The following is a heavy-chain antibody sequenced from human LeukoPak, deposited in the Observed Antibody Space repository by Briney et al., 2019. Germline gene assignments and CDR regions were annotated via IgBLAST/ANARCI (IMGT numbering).Heavy chain of an antibody. CDR2: INQGGTEE. CDR1: GFTFTIHY. J-gene: IGHJ5*02. CDR3: ARGRDWFDP. Sequence: GGALRLSCAASGFTFTIHYMTWLRQAPGMGLEWVDNINQGGTEEHYLDSVKGRFTISRDNARNSLYLQMNSLRAEDTAIYYCARGRDWFDPLGQGTLVTVSS. V-gene: IGHV3-7*04.